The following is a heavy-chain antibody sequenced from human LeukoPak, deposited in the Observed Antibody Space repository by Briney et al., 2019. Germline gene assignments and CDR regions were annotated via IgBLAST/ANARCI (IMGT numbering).Heavy chain of an antibody. V-gene: IGHV4-34*01. CDR2: INHSGST. J-gene: IGHJ4*02. D-gene: IGHD6-19*01. CDR3: ARRSPYSTGWSSYFDY. CDR1: GGSFSGYY. Sequence: NPSETLSLTCAVYGGSFSGYYWSWIRQPPGKGLEWIGEINHSGSTNYNPSLKSRVTISVDTSKNQFSLKLTSVTAADSAVYYCARRSPYSTGWSSYFDYWGQGALVTVSS.